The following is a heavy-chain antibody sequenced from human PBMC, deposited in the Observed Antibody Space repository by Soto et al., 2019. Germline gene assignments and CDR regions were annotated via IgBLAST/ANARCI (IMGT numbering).Heavy chain of an antibody. D-gene: IGHD3-22*01. CDR1: GGSFSGYY. CDR3: ARVAYYYDSSGYFY. J-gene: IGHJ4*02. Sequence: TSETLSLTCAVYGGSFSGYYWSWIRQPPGKGLEWIGEINHSGSTNYNPSLKSRVTISVDTSKNQFSLKLSSVTAADTAVYYCARVAYYYDSSGYFYWGQGTLVTVSS. CDR2: INHSGST. V-gene: IGHV4-34*01.